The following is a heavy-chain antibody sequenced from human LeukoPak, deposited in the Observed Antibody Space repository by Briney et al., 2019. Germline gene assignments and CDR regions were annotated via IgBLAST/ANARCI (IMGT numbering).Heavy chain of an antibody. J-gene: IGHJ6*02. CDR2: IYYSGST. CDR3: ARQEWGGYGGAHYYGMDV. Sequence: WVRQAPGKGLEWIGSIYYSGSTYYNPSLKSRVTISVDTSKNQFSLKLSSVTAADTAVYYCARQEWGGYGGAHYYGMDVWGQGTTVTVSS. V-gene: IGHV4-39*01. D-gene: IGHD4-23*01.